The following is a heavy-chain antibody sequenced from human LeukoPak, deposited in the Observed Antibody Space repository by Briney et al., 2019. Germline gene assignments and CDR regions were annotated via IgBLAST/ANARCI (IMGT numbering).Heavy chain of an antibody. V-gene: IGHV4-61*01. CDR1: GASFSSASY. J-gene: IGHJ5*02. Sequence: PSETLSLTCTVSGASFSSASYWTWIRPPPGKGVGWIAHIYNGVNTNYNPSLKSRVTISVDTSKNQFSLRLNSVTAADTAVYYCARSRAFNSGAFDPWGQGSLVTVSS. CDR2: IYNGVNT. D-gene: IGHD1-26*01. CDR3: ARSRAFNSGAFDP.